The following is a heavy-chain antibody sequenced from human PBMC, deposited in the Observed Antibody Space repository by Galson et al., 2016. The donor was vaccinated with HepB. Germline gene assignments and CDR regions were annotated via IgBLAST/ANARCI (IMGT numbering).Heavy chain of an antibody. CDR1: GFTFSDYF. CDR3: ARDGCLRGSCGYFDI. Sequence: SLRLSCAASGFTFSDYFMTWIRQAPGKGLEWLAYISNNVGTRYYADFVQGRFTISRDNANNSLYLHMDRLRAEDTAVYFCARDGCLRGSCGYFDIWGQGTMVSISS. J-gene: IGHJ3*02. V-gene: IGHV3-11*01. D-gene: IGHD2-15*01. CDR2: ISNNVGTR.